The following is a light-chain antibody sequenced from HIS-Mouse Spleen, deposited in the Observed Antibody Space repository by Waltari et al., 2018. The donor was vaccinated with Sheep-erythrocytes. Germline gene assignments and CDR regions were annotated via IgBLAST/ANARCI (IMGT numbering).Light chain of an antibody. CDR2: EDN. CDR3: QSYDSSNHDVV. CDR1: SGSIATNY. J-gene: IGLJ2*01. V-gene: IGLV6-57*04. Sequence: NFMLTQPHSVSESPGKTVTISCTRSSGSIATNYVQWYPQRPGSAPTTVIYEDNQRPSGVPDRFSGSIDSSPNSASLTISGLKTEDEADYYCQSYDSSNHDVVFGGGTKLTVL.